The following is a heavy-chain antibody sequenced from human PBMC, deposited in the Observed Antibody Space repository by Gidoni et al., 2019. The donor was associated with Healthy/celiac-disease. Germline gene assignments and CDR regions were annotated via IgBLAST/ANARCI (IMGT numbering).Heavy chain of an antibody. CDR3: ARVGRKEMATINPSYFDY. CDR1: GGTFSSYA. J-gene: IGHJ4*02. Sequence: QVQLVQSGAEVKKPGSSVKVSCKASGGTFSSYAISWVRQAPGQGLEWMGGIIPIFGTANYAQKFQGRVTITADESTSTAYMELSSLRSEDTAVYYCARVGRKEMATINPSYFDYWGQGTLVTVSS. D-gene: IGHD5-12*01. CDR2: IIPIFGTA. V-gene: IGHV1-69*01.